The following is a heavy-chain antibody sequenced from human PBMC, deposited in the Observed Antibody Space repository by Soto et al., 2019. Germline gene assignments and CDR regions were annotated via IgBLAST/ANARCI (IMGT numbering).Heavy chain of an antibody. D-gene: IGHD1-26*01. Sequence: SETLCLTCAVYGGSFSGYYWSWIRQPPGKGLEWIGEINHSGSTNYNSSLMGRVTISVDKANNQFSLKLSSVTAADTAVYYCAHRPIVGAAIWGQGTLVTVSS. CDR2: INHSGST. CDR3: AHRPIVGAAI. J-gene: IGHJ4*02. V-gene: IGHV4-34*01. CDR1: GGSFSGYY.